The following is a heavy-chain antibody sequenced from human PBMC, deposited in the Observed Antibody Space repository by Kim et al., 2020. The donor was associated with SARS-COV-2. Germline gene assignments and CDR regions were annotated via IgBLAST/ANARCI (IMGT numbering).Heavy chain of an antibody. Sequence: QDGSGKYYLASGKGRVTIARDNAKNSVFLQMNSLGAEDTAVYYCVKGTPVYWGQGTLVTVST. J-gene: IGHJ4*02. V-gene: IGHV3-7*01. CDR2: QDGSGK. CDR3: VKGTPVY. D-gene: IGHD1-7*01.